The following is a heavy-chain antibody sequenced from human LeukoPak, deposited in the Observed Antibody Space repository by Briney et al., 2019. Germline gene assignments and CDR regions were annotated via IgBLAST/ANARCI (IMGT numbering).Heavy chain of an antibody. CDR3: ATTAPYSYGYFDY. J-gene: IGHJ4*02. CDR1: GFTFSNAW. CDR2: ISGSGGST. V-gene: IGHV3-23*01. D-gene: IGHD5-18*01. Sequence: GGSLRLSCAASGFTFSNAWMSWVRQAPGKGLEWVSCISGSGGSTYYIDSVKGRFTISRANSKNTVYLQMNSLRAEDTAVYYCATTAPYSYGYFDYWGQGTLVTVSS.